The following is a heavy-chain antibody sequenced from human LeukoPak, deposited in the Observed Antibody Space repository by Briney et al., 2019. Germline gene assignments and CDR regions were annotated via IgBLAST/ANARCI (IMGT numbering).Heavy chain of an antibody. D-gene: IGHD3-3*01. CDR3: ARGYDFWSGYYTRWFDP. J-gene: IGHJ5*02. V-gene: IGHV4-34*01. Sequence: PSETLSLTCAVYGGSFSGYYWSWIRQPPGKGLEWIGYIYHSGSTYYNPSLKSRVTISVDRSKNQFSLKLSSVTAADTAVYYCARGYDFWSGYYTRWFDPWGQGTLVTVSS. CDR1: GGSFSGYY. CDR2: IYHSGST.